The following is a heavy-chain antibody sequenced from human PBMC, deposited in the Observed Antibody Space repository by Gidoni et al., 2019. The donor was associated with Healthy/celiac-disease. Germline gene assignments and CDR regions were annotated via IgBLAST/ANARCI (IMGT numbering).Heavy chain of an antibody. V-gene: IGHV3-21*01. CDR1: GLIFSSYS. CDR3: ARDRDIVVVPAAIPPDY. D-gene: IGHD2-2*01. J-gene: IGHJ4*02. Sequence: QLLESGGGLVKPGGSLRLTCEAPGLIFSSYSMNWVRQAPGKGLEWVSSISSSGRTIYYADTVKGRFTISRDNAKNSLYLQMNSLRAEDTAVYYCARDRDIVVVPAAIPPDYWGQGTLVTVSS. CDR2: ISSSGRTI.